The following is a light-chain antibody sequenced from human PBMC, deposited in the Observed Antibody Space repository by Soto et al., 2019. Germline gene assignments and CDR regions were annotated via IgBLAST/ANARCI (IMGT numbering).Light chain of an antibody. Sequence: EIVLTQSPGTLSLSPGERATLSCRASQSVSSSYLAWYQQKPGQAPRLLIYGASSRATGIPDRFSGTGSGTDFTLTISRLEPEAFAVYYCQQYGSSPSYAFGQGTKLAIK. V-gene: IGKV3-20*01. CDR3: QQYGSSPSYA. J-gene: IGKJ2*01. CDR1: QSVSSSY. CDR2: GAS.